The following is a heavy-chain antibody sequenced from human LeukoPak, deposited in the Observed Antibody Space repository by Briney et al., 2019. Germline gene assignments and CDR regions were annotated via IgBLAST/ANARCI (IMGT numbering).Heavy chain of an antibody. CDR2: IYPSGST. Sequence: PSETLSLTCSVSGGSISSYYWSWIRQPPGKGLEWIGYIYPSGSTNYNPSLESRVTISVDTSRNQFSLKLRSVTAADTAVYYCARETYSSSANWFDPWSQGTLVTVSS. V-gene: IGHV4-59*01. J-gene: IGHJ5*02. D-gene: IGHD6-6*01. CDR1: GGSISSYY. CDR3: ARETYSSSANWFDP.